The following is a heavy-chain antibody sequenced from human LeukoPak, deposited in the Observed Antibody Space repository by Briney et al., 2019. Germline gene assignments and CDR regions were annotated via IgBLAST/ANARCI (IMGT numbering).Heavy chain of an antibody. Sequence: SETLSLTCAVYGGSFSGYYWSWIRQPPGKGLEWIGEINHSGSTNYNPSLKSRVTISVDTSKNQFSLKLSSVTAADTAVYYCARDRYCSSTSCSYYYYYYMDVWGKGTTVTVSS. CDR1: GGSFSGYY. J-gene: IGHJ6*03. V-gene: IGHV4-34*01. CDR3: ARDRYCSSTSCSYYYYYYMDV. CDR2: INHSGST. D-gene: IGHD2-2*01.